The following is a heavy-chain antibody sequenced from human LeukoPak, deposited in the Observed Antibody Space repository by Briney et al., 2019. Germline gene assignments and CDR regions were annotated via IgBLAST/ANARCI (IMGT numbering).Heavy chain of an antibody. D-gene: IGHD4-23*01. V-gene: IGHV4-4*07. J-gene: IGHJ3*02. Sequence: SETLSLTCCVSGGSISNYYWSWIRQPAGKGLEWIGRIYTSASTNYNPSLKSRVTLAVDASKNQFSLKLSSVTAADTAVYYCARGGTYGGNSGSAFDIWGQGTMVTVPS. CDR2: IYTSAST. CDR1: GGSISNYY. CDR3: ARGGTYGGNSGSAFDI.